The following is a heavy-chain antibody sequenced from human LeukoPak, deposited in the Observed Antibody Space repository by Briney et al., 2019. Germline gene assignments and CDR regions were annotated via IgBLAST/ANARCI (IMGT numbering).Heavy chain of an antibody. CDR1: GFTFSDYY. D-gene: IGHD2-15*01. CDR2: ISGSGGST. J-gene: IGHJ4*02. V-gene: IGHV3-23*01. CDR3: AKVIVVVVAATLSGNFDY. Sequence: GGSLRLSCAASGFTFSDYYMSWIRQAPGKGLEWVSAISGSGGSTYYADSVKGRFTISRDNSKNTLYLQMNSLRAEDTAVYYCAKVIVVVVAATLSGNFDYWGQGTLVTVSS.